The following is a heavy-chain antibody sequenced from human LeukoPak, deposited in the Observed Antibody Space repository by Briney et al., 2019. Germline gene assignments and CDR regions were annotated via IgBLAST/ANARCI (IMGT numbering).Heavy chain of an antibody. Sequence: SVKVSCKASGGTFSSYAISWVRQAPGQGLEWMGGIIPIFGTANYAQKFQGRVTITADESTSTAYMELSSLRSEDTAVYYCARDQLGYDFWSGYYVASYYYYGMDVWGQGTTVTVSS. CDR2: IIPIFGTA. CDR1: GGTFSSYA. CDR3: ARDQLGYDFWSGYYVASYYYYGMDV. V-gene: IGHV1-69*13. D-gene: IGHD3-3*01. J-gene: IGHJ6*02.